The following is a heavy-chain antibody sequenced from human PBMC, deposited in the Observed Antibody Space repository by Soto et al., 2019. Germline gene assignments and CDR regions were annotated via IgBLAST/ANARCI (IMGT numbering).Heavy chain of an antibody. CDR3: ARDSGWPILNFDN. V-gene: IGHV3-30*03. J-gene: IGHJ4*02. CDR1: DFDFSSYG. CDR2: SSYDGRET. D-gene: IGHD3-10*01. Sequence: PGGSLRLSCAASDFDFSSYGIHWVRQAPGKWLEWVAASSYDGRETFYADSAKGRFTVSKEMSKNTAFLQMNALRHEDTAVYFRARDSGWPILNFDNWGQGXPVTVYS.